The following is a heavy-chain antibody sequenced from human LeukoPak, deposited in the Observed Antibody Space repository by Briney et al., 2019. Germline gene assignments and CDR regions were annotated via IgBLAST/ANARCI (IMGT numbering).Heavy chain of an antibody. J-gene: IGHJ4*02. D-gene: IGHD6-6*01. CDR1: GGSFSGYY. V-gene: IGHV4-34*01. CDR2: INHSGST. Sequence: SKTLSLTCAVYGGSFSGYYWSWIRQPPGKGLEWIGEINHSGSTNYNPSLKSRVTISVDTSKNQFSLKLSSVTAADTAVYYCARDSSSHFDYWGQGTLVTVSS. CDR3: ARDSSSHFDY.